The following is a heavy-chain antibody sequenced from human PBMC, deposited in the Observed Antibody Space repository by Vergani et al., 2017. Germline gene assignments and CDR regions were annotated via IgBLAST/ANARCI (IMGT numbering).Heavy chain of an antibody. D-gene: IGHD5-18*01. CDR1: GGSFSGYY. CDR3: ARGRYGYHDY. V-gene: IGHV4-34*01. CDR2: INHSGST. Sequence: QVQLQQWGAGLLKPSETLSLTCAVYGGSFSGYYWSWIRQPPGKGLEWIGEINHSGSTNYNPSLKRRVTISVDTSKNQFSLKLSSVTAADTAVYYCARGRYGYHDYWGQGTLVTVSS. J-gene: IGHJ4*02.